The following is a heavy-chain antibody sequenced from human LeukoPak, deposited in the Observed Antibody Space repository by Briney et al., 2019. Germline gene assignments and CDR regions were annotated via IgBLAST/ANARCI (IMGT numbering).Heavy chain of an antibody. CDR3: ASSSSSIAAQGYYHYYMDV. D-gene: IGHD6-6*01. J-gene: IGHJ6*03. V-gene: IGHV1-8*03. Sequence: ASVKVSCKASGYTFTSYDINWVRQATGRGLEWMGWMNPNSGNTGYAQKFQGRVTITRNTSISTAYMELSSLRSEDTAVYYCASSSSSIAAQGYYHYYMDVWGKGTTVTVSS. CDR1: GYTFTSYD. CDR2: MNPNSGNT.